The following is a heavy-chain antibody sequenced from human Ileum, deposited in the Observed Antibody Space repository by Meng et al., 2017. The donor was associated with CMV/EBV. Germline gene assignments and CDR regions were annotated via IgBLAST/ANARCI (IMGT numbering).Heavy chain of an antibody. CDR3: AGELWSLYYFDY. V-gene: IGHV4-39*07. Sequence: PPLQESGPGLVKAAETVSLTCTVSRGSMISSSYYWGWIRQPPGKGLEWIGSFYYGGGTYYNPSLKSRVTLSVDASKNQFSLKLSSVTAADTAVYFCAGELWSLYYFDYWGPGILVTVSS. J-gene: IGHJ4*02. CDR2: FYYGGGT. D-gene: IGHD5-18*01. CDR1: RGSMISSSYY.